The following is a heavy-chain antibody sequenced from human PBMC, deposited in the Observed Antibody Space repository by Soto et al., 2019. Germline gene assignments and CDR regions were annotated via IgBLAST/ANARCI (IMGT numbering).Heavy chain of an antibody. CDR3: ARRAGTVTMVRGVSHEIDY. V-gene: IGHV3-11*01. J-gene: IGHJ4*02. Sequence: GSLRLSCAASGFTFSDYYMSWIRQAPGKGLEWVSYISSSGSTIYYADSVKGRFTISRDNAKNSLYLQMNSLRAEDTAVYYCARRAGTVTMVRGVSHEIDYWGQGTLVTVSS. CDR1: GFTFSDYY. D-gene: IGHD3-10*01. CDR2: ISSSGSTI.